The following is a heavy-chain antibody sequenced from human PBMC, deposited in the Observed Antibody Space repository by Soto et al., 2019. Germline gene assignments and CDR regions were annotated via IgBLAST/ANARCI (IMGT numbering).Heavy chain of an antibody. V-gene: IGHV4-59*01. D-gene: IGHD2-15*01. CDR1: GGSISSYY. J-gene: IGHJ3*02. CDR2: IYYSGST. Sequence: PSETLYLTCTVSGGSISSYYWSWIRQPPGKGLEWIGYIYYSGSTNYNPSLKSRVTISVDTSKNQFSLKLSSVTAADTAVYYCATGYCSGGSCYSGKNDAFDIWGQGTMVTVSS. CDR3: ATGYCSGGSCYSGKNDAFDI.